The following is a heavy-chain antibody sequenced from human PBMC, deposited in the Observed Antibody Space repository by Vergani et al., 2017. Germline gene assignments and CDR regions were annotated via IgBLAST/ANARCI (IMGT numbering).Heavy chain of an antibody. J-gene: IGHJ6*03. V-gene: IGHV3-11*04. Sequence: QVQLVESGGGLVKPGGSLRLSCAASGFTFSDYYMTWIRQAPGKGLEWISYISGSGHTKYYADSVKGRFAISRDNAKNSLYLQMNSLRVEDMAVYYCARDRGDWRYSRYFYNYYMDVWGKGTTVTVSS. CDR3: ARDRGDWRYSRYFYNYYMDV. CDR1: GFTFSDYY. CDR2: ISGSGHTK. D-gene: IGHD2-8*02.